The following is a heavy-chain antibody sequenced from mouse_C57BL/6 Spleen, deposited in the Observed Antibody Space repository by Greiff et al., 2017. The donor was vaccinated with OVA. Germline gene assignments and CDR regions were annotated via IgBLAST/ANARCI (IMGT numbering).Heavy chain of an antibody. CDR3: ARGTPGGAMDY. V-gene: IGHV1-50*01. CDR2: IDPSDSYT. Sequence: VQLQQPGAELVKPGASVKLSCKASGYTFTSYWMQWVKQRPGQGLEWIGEIDPSDSYTNYNQKFKGKATLTVDTSSSTAYMQLSSLTSEDSAVDYCARGTPGGAMDYWGQGTSVTVSS. J-gene: IGHJ4*01. CDR1: GYTFTSYW. D-gene: IGHD3-3*01.